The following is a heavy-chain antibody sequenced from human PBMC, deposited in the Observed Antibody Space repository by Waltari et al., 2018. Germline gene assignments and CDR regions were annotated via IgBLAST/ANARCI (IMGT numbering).Heavy chain of an antibody. CDR3: ARPKFYHGDYPAGIDV. D-gene: IGHD4-17*01. Sequence: QVQLVQSGGGVLQPGGSLRLFWTASRRSVVNRIRQTPGKSLEWLALISYDGEKKFYADSVQGRFTVSRDNSNSTLYLQMNSLRAEDTGIYYCARPKFYHGDYPAGIDVWGQGTTVTVSS. V-gene: IGHV3-30*07. CDR1: RRSV. J-gene: IGHJ6*02. CDR2: ISYDGEKK.